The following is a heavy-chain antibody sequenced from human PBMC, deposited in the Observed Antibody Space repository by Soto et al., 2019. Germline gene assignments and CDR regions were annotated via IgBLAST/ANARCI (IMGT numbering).Heavy chain of an antibody. CDR3: ARAWNELGYSGYDFRPSLIDY. Sequence: GASVKVSCKASGYTFTSYGISWVRQAPGQGLEWMGWISAYNGNTNYAQKLQGRVTMTTDTSTSTAYMELRSLRSDDTAVYYCARAWNELGYSGYDFRPSLIDYWGQGTLLTVSS. CDR1: GYTFTSYG. CDR2: ISAYNGNT. J-gene: IGHJ4*02. D-gene: IGHD5-12*01. V-gene: IGHV1-18*01.